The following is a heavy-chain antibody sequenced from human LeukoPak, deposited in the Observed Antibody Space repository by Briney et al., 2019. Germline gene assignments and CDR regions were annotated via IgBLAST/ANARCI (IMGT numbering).Heavy chain of an antibody. D-gene: IGHD7-27*01. CDR2: IYPRGST. Sequence: SETLSLTCTVSGGSISSYYWSWIRQPPGKGLEWIGYIYPRGSTYYNPSLKSRVTMSLDRSANQFSLNLSFVTAADTAVFYCARFSPRAMGNYFDFWGQGTLVTVSS. V-gene: IGHV4-4*09. CDR1: GGSISSYY. J-gene: IGHJ4*02. CDR3: ARFSPRAMGNYFDF.